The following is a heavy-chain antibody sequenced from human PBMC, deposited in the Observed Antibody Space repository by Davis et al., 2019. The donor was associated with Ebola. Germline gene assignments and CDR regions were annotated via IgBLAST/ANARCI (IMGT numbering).Heavy chain of an antibody. J-gene: IGHJ6*04. CDR3: ARHPGMDV. Sequence: MPSETLSLTCTVSGGSISSYYWSWIRQSPGKGLEWIGYIYYSGSTNYNPSLKSRVTMSVDTSKNQISLKLSSVTAADTAVYYCARHPGMDVWGKGTTVTVSS. V-gene: IGHV4-59*08. CDR1: GGSISSYY. CDR2: IYYSGST.